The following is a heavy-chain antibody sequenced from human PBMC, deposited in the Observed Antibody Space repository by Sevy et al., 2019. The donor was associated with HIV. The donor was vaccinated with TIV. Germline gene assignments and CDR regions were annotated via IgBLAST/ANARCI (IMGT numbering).Heavy chain of an antibody. V-gene: IGHV4-39*01. CDR1: GGSISSSSYY. CDR2: IYYSGST. Sequence: SETLSLTCTVSGGSISSSSYYWGWIRQPPGKGLEWIGSIYYSGSTYYNPSLKSRVTISVDTSKNQFSLKLSSVTAAGTAVYYWARHDLRSYCSSTSCYAFWGYYFDYWGQGTLVTVSS. D-gene: IGHD2-2*01. CDR3: ARHDLRSYCSSTSCYAFWGYYFDY. J-gene: IGHJ4*02.